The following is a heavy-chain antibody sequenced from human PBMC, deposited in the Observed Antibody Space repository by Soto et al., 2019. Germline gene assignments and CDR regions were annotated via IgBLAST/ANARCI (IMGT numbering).Heavy chain of an antibody. Sequence: GGSLRLSCAASGFTFDYYGMHWVRQFPGKGLEWVSGINWNSGSIGYGDSVKGRFAISRDNAKNSLHLQMNSLSAEDTAFYYCVKDESINWYSGHFRHWGQGTLVTVSS. J-gene: IGHJ1*01. CDR3: VKDESINWYSGHFRH. CDR2: INWNSGSI. D-gene: IGHD6-13*01. V-gene: IGHV3-9*01. CDR1: GFTFDYYG.